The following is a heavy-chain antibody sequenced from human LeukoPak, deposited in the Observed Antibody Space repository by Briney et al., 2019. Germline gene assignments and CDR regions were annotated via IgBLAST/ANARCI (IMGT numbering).Heavy chain of an antibody. Sequence: GRSLRLSCADSRFTFSSYTMNWVRQAPGKGLEWVSGISANAVSTYYADSVKGRFTISRDNSKNTLYLHMDKLGTEDTAVYYCASMPSTEIYYFYYMDVWGKGTTVTVSS. D-gene: IGHD2-2*01. CDR2: ISANAVST. CDR1: RFTFSSYT. J-gene: IGHJ6*03. CDR3: ASMPSTEIYYFYYMDV. V-gene: IGHV3-23*01.